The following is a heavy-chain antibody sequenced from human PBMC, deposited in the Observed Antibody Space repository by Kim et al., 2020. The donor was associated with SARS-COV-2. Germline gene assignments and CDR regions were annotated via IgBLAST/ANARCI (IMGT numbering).Heavy chain of an antibody. V-gene: IGHV3-7*01. CDR1: GFTFSSYW. Sequence: GGSLRLSCAASGFTFSSYWMSWVRQAPGKGLEWVANIKQDGSEKYYVDSVKGRFTISRDNAKNSLYLQMNSLRAEDTAVYYCASGAPILYVWGSYRLGGWNYWGQGTLVTVSS. CDR3: ASGAPILYVWGSYRLGGWNY. CDR2: IKQDGSEK. D-gene: IGHD3-16*02. J-gene: IGHJ4*02.